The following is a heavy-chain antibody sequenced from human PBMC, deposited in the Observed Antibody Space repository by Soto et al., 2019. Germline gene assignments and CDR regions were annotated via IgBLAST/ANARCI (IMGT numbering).Heavy chain of an antibody. V-gene: IGHV3-33*01. Sequence: QVQLVESGGGVVQPGRSLRLSCAASGFTFSSYGMHWVRQAPGKGLEWVAVIWYDGSNKYYADSVKGRFTISRDNSKNTLYLQMNSLRAEDTAVYYCARDPWGVATSNYGMDVWGQGTTVTVSS. J-gene: IGHJ6*02. CDR2: IWYDGSNK. CDR3: ARDPWGVATSNYGMDV. D-gene: IGHD5-12*01. CDR1: GFTFSSYG.